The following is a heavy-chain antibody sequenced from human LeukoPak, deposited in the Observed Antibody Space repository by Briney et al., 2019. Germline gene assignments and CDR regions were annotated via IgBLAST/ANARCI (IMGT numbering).Heavy chain of an antibody. CDR2: ISGSGGST. Sequence: PGGSLRLSCTASGFTFSDYAMSWVRQAPGKGLEWVSAISGSGGSTYYADSVKGRFTISRDNSKNTLYLQMNSLRAEDTAVYYCAKGHSMTTETPGYYWGQGTLVTVSS. J-gene: IGHJ4*02. V-gene: IGHV3-23*01. CDR3: AKGHSMTTETPGYY. CDR1: GFTFSDYA. D-gene: IGHD4-17*01.